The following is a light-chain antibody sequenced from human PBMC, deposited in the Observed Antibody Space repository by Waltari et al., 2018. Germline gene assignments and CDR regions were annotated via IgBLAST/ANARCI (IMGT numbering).Light chain of an antibody. CDR2: EVS. CDR1: SSDIGGYNY. CDR3: SSYAGSNTFL. V-gene: IGLV2-11*01. J-gene: IGLJ7*01. Sequence: QAALTQPRSVSGSPGQSVTISCTATSSDIGGYNYVSWYQQQPGTAPKLMIYEVSRRPSGVSDRFSGSKSGNTASLTISGLQAEDEADYYCSSYAGSNTFLFGGGTRLTVL.